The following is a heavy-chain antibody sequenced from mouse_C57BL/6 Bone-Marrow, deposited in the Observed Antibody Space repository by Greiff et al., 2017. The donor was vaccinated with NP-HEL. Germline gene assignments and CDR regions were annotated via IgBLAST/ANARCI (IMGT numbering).Heavy chain of an antibody. CDR1: GYTFTDYY. V-gene: IGHV1-19*01. Sequence: EVQVVESGPVLVKPGASVKMSCKASGYTFTDYYMNWVKQSHGKSLEWIGVINPYNGGTSYNQKFKGKATLTVDKSSSTAYMELNSLTSEDSAVYYCARCGNYYAMDYWGQGTSVTVSS. CDR3: ARCGNYYAMDY. J-gene: IGHJ4*01. D-gene: IGHD2-1*01. CDR2: INPYNGGT.